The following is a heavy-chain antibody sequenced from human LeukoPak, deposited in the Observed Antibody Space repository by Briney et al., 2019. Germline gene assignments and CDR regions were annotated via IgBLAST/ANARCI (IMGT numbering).Heavy chain of an antibody. J-gene: IGHJ3*02. CDR3: VKGGATQLLDAFDI. CDR2: IMPIFGKS. V-gene: IGHV1-69*05. Sequence: SVTVSCMASGCTFSSYAISWVRQAPGQGLEWVGGIMPIFGKSNYAHKFQDRVTITTDEPTNTAYMEPSRQRSADTAVYFCVKGGATQLLDAFDIWGEGTMVTVSS. D-gene: IGHD1-26*01. CDR1: GCTFSSYA.